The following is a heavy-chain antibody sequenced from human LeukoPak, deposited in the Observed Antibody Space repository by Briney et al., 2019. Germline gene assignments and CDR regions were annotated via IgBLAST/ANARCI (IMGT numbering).Heavy chain of an antibody. CDR1: GYSINFGHL. CDR2: INHSGRT. Sequence: PSETLSLTCDVSGYSINFGHLWGWIRQPPGKGLEWIASINHSGRTYYTPSLKSRVTISVDTLKNQFSLKVTSVAAEDTAMYFCARESSAVAHTMMRDWLDPWGQGTLVTVSS. J-gene: IGHJ5*02. V-gene: IGHV4-38-2*02. CDR3: ARESSAVAHTMMRDWLDP. D-gene: IGHD3-22*01.